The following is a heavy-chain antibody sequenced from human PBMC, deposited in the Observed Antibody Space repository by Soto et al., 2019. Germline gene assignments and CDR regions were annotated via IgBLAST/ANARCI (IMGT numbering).Heavy chain of an antibody. CDR3: ARLVASETGYGMDV. D-gene: IGHD3-9*01. Sequence: DVQLVVSGGGLVKPGGSLRLSCAASGFIFSSHNMNWVRQAPGKGLEWVSSITGSSSYIFYADSVKGRFTISRDNAKNTVYLQMNSLRAEDTGVYYCARLVASETGYGMDVWGQGTTVTVSS. CDR1: GFIFSSHN. V-gene: IGHV3-21*06. J-gene: IGHJ6*02. CDR2: ITGSSSYI.